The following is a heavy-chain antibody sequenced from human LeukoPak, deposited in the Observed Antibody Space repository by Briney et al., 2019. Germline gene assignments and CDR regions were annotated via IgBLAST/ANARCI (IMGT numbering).Heavy chain of an antibody. CDR1: GFTFSSYA. Sequence: GRSLRLSCAASGFTFSSYAMHWVRQAPGKGLEWVAVISYDGSNKYYADSVKGRLTISRDNSKNTLYLQMNSLRAEDTAVYYCARESYGMDVWGQGTTVTVSS. CDR2: ISYDGSNK. V-gene: IGHV3-30-3*01. CDR3: ARESYGMDV. J-gene: IGHJ6*02.